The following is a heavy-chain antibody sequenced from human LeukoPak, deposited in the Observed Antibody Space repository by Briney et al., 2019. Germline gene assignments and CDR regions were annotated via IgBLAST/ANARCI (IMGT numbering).Heavy chain of an antibody. D-gene: IGHD5-24*01. CDR1: GYSFTSYW. CDR3: ARAVEMDTVWSDAFDI. CDR2: IYPGDSDT. V-gene: IGHV5-51*01. J-gene: IGHJ3*02. Sequence: GESLKISCKGSGYSFTSYWIGWGRQMPGKGLEWMGIIYPGDSDTRYSPSFQGQVTISADKSINTAYLQWSSLKASDTAMYYCARAVEMDTVWSDAFDIWGQGTMVTVSP.